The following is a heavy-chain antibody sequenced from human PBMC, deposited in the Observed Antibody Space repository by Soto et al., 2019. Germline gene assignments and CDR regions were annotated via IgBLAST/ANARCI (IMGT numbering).Heavy chain of an antibody. CDR3: ARSPSWETPVTPYYFDS. D-gene: IGHD4-4*01. J-gene: IGHJ4*02. Sequence: QVQLVQSGAEVKKPGASVKVSCKASRYTFISYDINWVRQATGQGLEWMGWMNPKSANTGYAQNFQGRVTMTRNTSISTAYMELSSLRSEHTAVYYCARSPSWETPVTPYYFDSWGQGTLVTVSS. V-gene: IGHV1-8*01. CDR1: RYTFISYD. CDR2: MNPKSANT.